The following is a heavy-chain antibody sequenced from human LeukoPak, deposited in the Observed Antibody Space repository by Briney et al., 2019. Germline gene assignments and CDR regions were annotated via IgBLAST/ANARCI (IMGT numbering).Heavy chain of an antibody. CDR1: GFTFSSYA. Sequence: GRSLRLSCAASGFTFSSYAMRWIRQAPGKGLEWVSSISRSGSTKYYADSVKGRFTISRDNAKNSLFLQMNSLRAEDTAVYYCARALRYCSGGNCYSGGLGYMDVWGKGTTVTISS. D-gene: IGHD2-15*01. V-gene: IGHV3-11*01. CDR2: ISRSGSTK. J-gene: IGHJ6*03. CDR3: ARALRYCSGGNCYSGGLGYMDV.